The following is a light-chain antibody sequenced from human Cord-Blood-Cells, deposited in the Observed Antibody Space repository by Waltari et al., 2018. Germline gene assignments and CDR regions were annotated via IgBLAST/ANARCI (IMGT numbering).Light chain of an antibody. CDR3: CSYAGSYTYV. Sequence: QSALPQPRSVSGAPGQSVTISCTGPSSDVVGYNYVPWYQQHPGKAPKLMIYDVSKRPSGVPDRFSGSKSGNTASLTISGLQAEDEADYYCCSYAGSYTYVFGTGTKVTVL. CDR2: DVS. CDR1: SSDVVGYNY. J-gene: IGLJ1*01. V-gene: IGLV2-11*01.